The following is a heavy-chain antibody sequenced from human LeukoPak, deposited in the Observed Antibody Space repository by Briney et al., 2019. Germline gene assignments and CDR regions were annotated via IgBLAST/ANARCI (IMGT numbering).Heavy chain of an antibody. Sequence: GVSLILSCAASGLILDDYCMRWFRQAPGNGLELVSLIGGHDGCGTYYADSVRVRFTISRYNTKNSGYRRVSNLRTEETALYYFAIDMKSSCWYWGSGYWGPGALVTVSS. CDR3: AIDMKSSCWYWGSGY. V-gene: IGHV3-43*02. CDR1: GLILDDYC. D-gene: IGHD6-19*01. J-gene: IGHJ4*02. CDR2: IGGHDGCGT.